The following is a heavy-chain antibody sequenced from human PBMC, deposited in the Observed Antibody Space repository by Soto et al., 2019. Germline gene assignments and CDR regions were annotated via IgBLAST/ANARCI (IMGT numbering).Heavy chain of an antibody. CDR3: TTDSYSSIIIVRFDY. Sequence: LRLSCAASGFTFSNAWINWVRQAPGKGLEWVGRIKSKTDGGTTDYAEPVKGRFAISRDDSNNMVYLQMNSLKIEDTAVYYCTTDSYSSIIIVRFDYWGHGTLVTVSS. V-gene: IGHV3-15*07. D-gene: IGHD2-2*01. J-gene: IGHJ4*01. CDR2: IKSKTDGGTT. CDR1: GFTFSNAW.